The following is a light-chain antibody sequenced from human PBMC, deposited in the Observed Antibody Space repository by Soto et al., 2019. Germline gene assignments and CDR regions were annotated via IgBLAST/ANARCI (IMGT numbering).Light chain of an antibody. J-gene: IGLJ1*01. CDR2: DVS. CDR3: CSYAVSYSFAV. Sequence: QSVLTQPRSVSGSPGQPVTISCTGTSSDVGGYNYVSWYQQHPGKAPKLMIYDVSKRPSGVPDRFSGSKSGNTSSLTISGLQADFFSYYYCCSYAVSYSFAVFSTGTSVTVL. CDR1: SSDVGGYNY. V-gene: IGLV2-11*01.